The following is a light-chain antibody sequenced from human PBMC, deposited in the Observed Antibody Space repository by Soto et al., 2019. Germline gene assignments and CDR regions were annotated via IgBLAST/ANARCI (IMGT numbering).Light chain of an antibody. CDR2: DSS. CDR1: YDISSS. CDR3: QQLSHYPYT. V-gene: IGKV1-9*01. J-gene: IGKJ2*01. Sequence: DIQLTQSPSFLSASVEDRVTISCWASYDISSSLAWYQQEPGKPPKLLIYDSSTLQTRVPSRFTGSGSGRKFTLTISGLQFGDFATYFCQQLSHYPYTFGQGTKLEI.